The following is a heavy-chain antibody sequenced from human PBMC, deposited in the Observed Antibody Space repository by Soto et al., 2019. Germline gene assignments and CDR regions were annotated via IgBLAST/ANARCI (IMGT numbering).Heavy chain of an antibody. V-gene: IGHV3-7*05. D-gene: IGHD6-25*01. CDR3: ARVGDGAASQRRAFDI. CDR2: IKQDESEK. CDR1: GFIFSSYW. J-gene: IGHJ3*02. Sequence: GGSLRLSCAASGFIFSSYWMSWVRQAPGKGLEWVANIKQDESEKYYVDSVKGRFTISRDNAKNSLYLQMNSLRADDTAVYYCARVGDGAASQRRAFDIWGQGTMVTVSS.